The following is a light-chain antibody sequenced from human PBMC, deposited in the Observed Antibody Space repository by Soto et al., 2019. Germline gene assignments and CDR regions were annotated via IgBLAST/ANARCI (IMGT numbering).Light chain of an antibody. J-gene: IGKJ5*01. V-gene: IGKV3-20*01. CDR3: QQYGSSIT. Sequence: EIVVTQSPATPSVSPGERATLSCRASQSVSSNLAWYQQKPGQAPRLLIYGASTRATGIPARFSGSGSGTGFTLTISRLEPEDFAVYYCQQYGSSITFGQGTRLEIK. CDR1: QSVSSN. CDR2: GAS.